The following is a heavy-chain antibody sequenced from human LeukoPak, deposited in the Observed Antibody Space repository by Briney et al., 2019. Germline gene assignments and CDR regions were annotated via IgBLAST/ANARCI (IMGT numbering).Heavy chain of an antibody. Sequence: GGSLRLSCAASGFTFSSYWMSWVRQAPGKGLEWVSVIYSGGSTYYADSVKGRFTIPRDNAKNSLYLQMNSLRAEDTAVYYCARGATKLYGDYWGQGTLVTVSS. J-gene: IGHJ4*02. D-gene: IGHD1-26*01. CDR2: IYSGGST. CDR1: GFTFSSYW. V-gene: IGHV3-66*01. CDR3: ARGATKLYGDY.